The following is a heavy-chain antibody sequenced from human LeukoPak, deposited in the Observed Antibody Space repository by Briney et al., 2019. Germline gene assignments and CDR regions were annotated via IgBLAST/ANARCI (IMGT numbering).Heavy chain of an antibody. Sequence: GGSLRLSCAASGFTFSDYYMSWIRQAPGKGLEWVASMEEDGSEERHLDSVKGRFTISRDNAKNSLFLQLDSLRVEDTALYYCARRGRSRFDFWGQGSLVTVYS. V-gene: IGHV3-7*01. CDR1: GFTFSDYY. J-gene: IGHJ4*02. CDR2: MEEDGSEE. CDR3: ARRGRSRFDF. D-gene: IGHD2-15*01.